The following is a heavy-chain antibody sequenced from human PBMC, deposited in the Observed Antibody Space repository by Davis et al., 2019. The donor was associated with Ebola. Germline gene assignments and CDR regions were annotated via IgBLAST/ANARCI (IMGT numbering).Heavy chain of an antibody. CDR3: ARAGLAYDFWSGYYSDYFDY. D-gene: IGHD3-3*01. CDR1: GGSFSGYY. V-gene: IGHV4-34*01. Sequence: PSETLSLTCAVYGGSFSGYYWSWIRQPPGKGLEWIGEINHSGSTNYNPSLKSRVTISVDTSKNQFSLKLSSATAADTAVYYCARAGLAYDFWSGYYSDYFDYWGQGTLVTVSS. J-gene: IGHJ4*02. CDR2: INHSGST.